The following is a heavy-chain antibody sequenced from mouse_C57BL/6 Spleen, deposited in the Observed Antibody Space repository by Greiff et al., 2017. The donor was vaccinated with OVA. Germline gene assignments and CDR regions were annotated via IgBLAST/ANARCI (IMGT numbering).Heavy chain of an antibody. CDR2: INPSTGGT. Sequence: EVQLQESGPELVKPGASVKISCKASGYSFTGYYMNWVKQSPEKSLEWIGEINPSTGGTTYNQKFKAKATLTVDKSSSTAYMQLKSLTSEDSAVYYCASSPSYYCGSLWGQGTLVTVSA. V-gene: IGHV1-42*01. J-gene: IGHJ3*01. CDR1: GYSFTGYY. CDR3: ASSPSYYCGSL. D-gene: IGHD1-1*01.